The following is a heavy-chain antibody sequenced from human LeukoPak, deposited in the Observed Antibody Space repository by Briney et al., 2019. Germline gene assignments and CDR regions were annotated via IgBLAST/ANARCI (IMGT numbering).Heavy chain of an antibody. CDR3: ARGYSSSWSNLYYFDY. CDR2: THHNGKT. CDR1: GGSISSGSW. Sequence: PSGTLSLTCAVSGGSISSGSWWSWFRQPPGKGLEWIGETHHNGKTNYYPSLKSRVTISVDKSKNQFSVELSSVTAADTAVYYCARGYSSSWSNLYYFDYWGQGTLVTVSS. J-gene: IGHJ4*02. D-gene: IGHD6-13*01. V-gene: IGHV4-4*02.